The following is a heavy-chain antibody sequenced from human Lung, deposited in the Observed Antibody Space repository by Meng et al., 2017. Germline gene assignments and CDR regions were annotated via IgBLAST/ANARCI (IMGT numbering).Heavy chain of an antibody. CDR2: IRGDGGSI. Sequence: EVQLVESGGGLVQPGGSLRLSCAASGFTFRSYWMHWVRQAPGKGLLWVSRIRGDGGSIVYADSVKGRFTISRDNAKNTLFLQMNSLRAEDTTVYYCARESGYFEYWGQGILVTVSS. CDR3: ARESGYFEY. CDR1: GFTFRSYW. V-gene: IGHV3-74*03. J-gene: IGHJ4*02.